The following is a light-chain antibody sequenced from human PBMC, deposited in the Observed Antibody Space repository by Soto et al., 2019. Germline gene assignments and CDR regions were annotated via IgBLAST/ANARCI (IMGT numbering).Light chain of an antibody. V-gene: IGKV3-11*01. Sequence: EIVLTQSPATLSLSPGERATLSCRAGQSVSTVLGWYQQKPGQAPRLLSYGASNRANGIPARFSGSGSGTDVTLTISSLEPEDSAVYYCQQRSNWPPLTFGGGTKVEIK. CDR2: GAS. CDR1: QSVSTV. J-gene: IGKJ4*01. CDR3: QQRSNWPPLT.